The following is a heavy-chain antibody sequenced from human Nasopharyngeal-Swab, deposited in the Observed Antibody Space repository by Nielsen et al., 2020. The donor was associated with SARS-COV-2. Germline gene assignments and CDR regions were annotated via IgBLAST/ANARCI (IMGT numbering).Heavy chain of an antibody. D-gene: IGHD3-10*01. Sequence: SETLSLTCTVSGGSISSSSYYWGWIRQPPGKGLEWIGSIYYSGSTYYNPSLKSRVTISVDTSKNQFSLKLSSVTAADTAVYYCARQRGSGSYWDYYYYYAMDVWAQGTTVTVSS. CDR1: GGSISSSSYY. J-gene: IGHJ6*02. V-gene: IGHV4-39*01. CDR2: IYYSGST. CDR3: ARQRGSGSYWDYYYYYAMDV.